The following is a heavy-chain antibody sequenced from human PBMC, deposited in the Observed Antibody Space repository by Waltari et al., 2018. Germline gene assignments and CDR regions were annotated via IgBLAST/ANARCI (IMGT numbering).Heavy chain of an antibody. CDR1: VYPFCNFE. CDR2: MDTNGYT. D-gene: IGHD3-3*01. J-gene: IGHJ2*01. V-gene: IGHV3-13*01. Sequence: VQPVEPGGGLAHPGVSLRLSCAASVYPFCNFERPCVREVQGRSLEWVSTMDTNGYTHYADSVKGRFIISRENAKNSLFLNMNTLRGDDTAVYYCARERRLAVFGVGHWYFDLWGRGALVTVSS. CDR3: ARERRLAVFGVGHWYFDL.